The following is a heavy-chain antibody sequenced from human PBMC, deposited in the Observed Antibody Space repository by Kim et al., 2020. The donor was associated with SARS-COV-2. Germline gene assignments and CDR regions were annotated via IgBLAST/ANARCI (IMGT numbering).Heavy chain of an antibody. V-gene: IGHV3-30*02. D-gene: IGHD1-26*01. Sequence: DSVRGRFTIARDNSKNTLYLQMNSLRIEDTAVYYCAKSFSGSYFGYDYLGQGTLVTVSS. J-gene: IGHJ4*02. CDR3: AKSFSGSYFGYDY.